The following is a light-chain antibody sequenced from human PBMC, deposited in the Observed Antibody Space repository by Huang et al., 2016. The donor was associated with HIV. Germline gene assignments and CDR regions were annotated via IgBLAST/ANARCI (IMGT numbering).Light chain of an antibody. J-gene: IGKJ5*01. CDR1: QSVDSNY. V-gene: IGKV3-20*01. Sequence: EIVLTQSPGTLSLSTGETATRSCRAGQSVDSNYLAWYQQTPGQAPRLLIHDASTRATGIPGRLSGSGSGTDFTLTISRLEPEDFAVYYCQQYGSSPITFGQGTRLEIK. CDR2: DAS. CDR3: QQYGSSPIT.